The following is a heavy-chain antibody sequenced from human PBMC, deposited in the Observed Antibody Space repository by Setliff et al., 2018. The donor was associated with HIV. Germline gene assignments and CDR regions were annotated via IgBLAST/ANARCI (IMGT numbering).Heavy chain of an antibody. CDR3: ARGPSGRAPAPARAPHYYGLDL. Sequence: SETLSLTCTVSGGSISSYYWSWIRQPAGQGLQWIGRVYTRGITTYNPYLKSRVTMSVDTSKNQFSLNLNSVTAADTAVYYCARGPSGRAPAPARAPHYYGLDLWGPGTTVTVSS. CDR1: GGSISSYY. V-gene: IGHV4-4*07. CDR2: VYTRGIT. D-gene: IGHD2-2*01. J-gene: IGHJ6*01.